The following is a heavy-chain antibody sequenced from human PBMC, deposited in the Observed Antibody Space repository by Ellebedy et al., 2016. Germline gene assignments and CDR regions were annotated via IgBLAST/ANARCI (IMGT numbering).Heavy chain of an antibody. V-gene: IGHV3-72*01. D-gene: IGHD6-19*01. Sequence: GESLKISXAASGFTLSDHYMDWVRQAPGKGLEWVGRTTDKANSYTTEYAASVKGRFTISRDDSKNPLYLQMDSLKTEDSAVYYCSRRSLSSGWIDNWGQGTLVTVSS. CDR1: GFTLSDHY. J-gene: IGHJ4*02. CDR2: TTDKANSYTT. CDR3: SRRSLSSGWIDN.